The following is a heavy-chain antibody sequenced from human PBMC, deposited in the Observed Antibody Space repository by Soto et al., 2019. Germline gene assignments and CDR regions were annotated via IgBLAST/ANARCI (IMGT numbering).Heavy chain of an antibody. Sequence: GSGPTLVNPTQTLTLTCTFSGFSLSTSGVGVGWIRQPPGKALEWLALIYWNDDKRYSPSLKSRLTITKDTSKNQVVLTMTNMDPVDAATYYCAHSQSPEPYYYDSSGYYYYYGMDVWGQGTTVTVSS. CDR2: IYWNDDK. D-gene: IGHD3-22*01. CDR3: AHSQSPEPYYYDSSGYYYYYGMDV. CDR1: GFSLSTSGVG. V-gene: IGHV2-5*01. J-gene: IGHJ6*02.